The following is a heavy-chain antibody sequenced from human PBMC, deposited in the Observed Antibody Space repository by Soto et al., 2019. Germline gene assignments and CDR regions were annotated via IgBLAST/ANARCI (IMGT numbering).Heavy chain of an antibody. Sequence: PSQTLSLTCAISGDSVSSNSAAWNWIRQSPSRGLEWLGRTYYRSKWYNDYAVSVKSRITINPDTSKNQFSLQLNSVTPQDTAVYYCARDKGSASSGWYYGMVVWGQGTTVTVSS. CDR2: TYYRSKWYN. J-gene: IGHJ6*02. V-gene: IGHV6-1*01. CDR3: ARDKGSASSGWYYGMVV. CDR1: GDSVSSNSAA. D-gene: IGHD6-19*01.